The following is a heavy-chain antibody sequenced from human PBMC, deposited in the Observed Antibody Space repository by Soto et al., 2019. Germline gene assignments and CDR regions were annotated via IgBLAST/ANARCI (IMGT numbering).Heavy chain of an antibody. D-gene: IGHD3-10*01. CDR2: ISYDGSNK. V-gene: IGHV3-30*18. CDR1: GFTFSSYG. CDR3: AKTLLWCGESNFDY. Sequence: QVQLVESGGGVVQPGRSLRLSCAASGFTFSSYGMHWVRQAPGKGLEWVAVISYDGSNKYYADSVKGRFTISRDNSKNTLYLQMNSLRAEDTAVYYCAKTLLWCGESNFDYWGQGTLVTVSS. J-gene: IGHJ4*02.